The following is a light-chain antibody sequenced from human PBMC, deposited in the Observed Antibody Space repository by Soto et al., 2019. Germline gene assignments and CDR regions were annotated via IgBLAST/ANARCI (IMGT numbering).Light chain of an antibody. V-gene: IGLV1-40*01. CDR1: NSNIGADYD. J-gene: IGLJ3*02. CDR3: QSYDTTLSGWV. Sequence: QPVLTQPPSVSGAPGQRVTISCTGTNSNIGADYDVHWYQHLTGTAPKLLLYANNNRPSGVPDRFSGSRSGPSASLAITGLQADDEADYFCQSYDTTLSGWVFGGGTKLTVL. CDR2: ANN.